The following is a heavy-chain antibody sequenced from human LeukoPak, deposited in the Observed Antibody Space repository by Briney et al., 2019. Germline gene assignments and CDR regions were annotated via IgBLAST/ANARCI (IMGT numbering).Heavy chain of an antibody. CDR3: ARRGDYYDSSGYYRYYFDY. V-gene: IGHV4-59*08. CDR1: GGSISSYY. Sequence: PSETLSLTCTVSGGSISSYYWSWIRQPPGKGLEWIGYIYYSGSTNYNPSLKSRVTISVDTSKNQFSLKLSSVTAADTAVYYCARRGDYYDSSGYYRYYFDYWGQGTLVTVSS. J-gene: IGHJ4*02. CDR2: IYYSGST. D-gene: IGHD3-22*01.